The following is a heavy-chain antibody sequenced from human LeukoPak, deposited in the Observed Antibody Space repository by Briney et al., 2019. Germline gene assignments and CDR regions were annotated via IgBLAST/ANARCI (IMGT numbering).Heavy chain of an antibody. Sequence: ASVKVSCKVSGYTLTELSMHWVRQAPGKGLEWMGGFDPEDGETIYAQKFQGRVTMTEDTSTDTAYMELSSLRSEDTAVYYCATVTPYYYYHSMDVWGKGTTVTVSS. D-gene: IGHD1-14*01. J-gene: IGHJ6*04. CDR1: GYTLTELS. CDR3: ATVTPYYYYHSMDV. CDR2: FDPEDGET. V-gene: IGHV1-24*01.